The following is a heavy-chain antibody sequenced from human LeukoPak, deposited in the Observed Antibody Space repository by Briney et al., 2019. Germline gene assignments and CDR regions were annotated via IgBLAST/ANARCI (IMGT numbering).Heavy chain of an antibody. V-gene: IGHV3-21*01. J-gene: IGHJ4*02. Sequence: GGSLRLSCAASGFTFSSYSMNWVRQAPGKGLEWVSSISSSSSYIYYADSVKGRFTISRDNAKNSLYLQTNSLRAEDTAVYYCARELMIVATLGYWGQGTLVTVSS. CDR1: GFTFSSYS. CDR2: ISSSSSYI. CDR3: ARELMIVATLGY. D-gene: IGHD3-22*01.